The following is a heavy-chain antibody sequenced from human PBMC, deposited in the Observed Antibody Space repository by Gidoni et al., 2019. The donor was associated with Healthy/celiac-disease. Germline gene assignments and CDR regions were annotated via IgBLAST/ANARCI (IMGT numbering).Heavy chain of an antibody. Sequence: CPASGFTFSSYAMHWVRQAPGKGLEWVAVISYDGSNKYYADSVKGRFTISRDNSKNTLYLQMNSLRAEDTAVYYRARRARITIFGVVYRGAFDIWGQGTMVTVSS. CDR3: ARRARITIFGVVYRGAFDI. CDR1: GFTFSSYA. V-gene: IGHV3-30*04. CDR2: ISYDGSNK. D-gene: IGHD3-3*01. J-gene: IGHJ3*02.